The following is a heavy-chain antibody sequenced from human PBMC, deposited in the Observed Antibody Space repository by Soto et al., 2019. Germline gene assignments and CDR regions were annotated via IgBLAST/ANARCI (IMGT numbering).Heavy chain of an antibody. Sequence: QIQLVQSGGEVKKPGASLKVSCKSSGYKFISHSITWVRQAPGQGLEWMGRISAYNGNTNYAQKLQRRDTMTTDTSTNTAYMELRSLRSDDTAVYYCARGAFCGGAPGCRDMDVWGQGTTVTVSS. CDR3: ARGAFCGGAPGCRDMDV. J-gene: IGHJ6*02. CDR2: ISAYNGNT. D-gene: IGHD2-21*01. CDR1: GYKFISHS. V-gene: IGHV1-18*01.